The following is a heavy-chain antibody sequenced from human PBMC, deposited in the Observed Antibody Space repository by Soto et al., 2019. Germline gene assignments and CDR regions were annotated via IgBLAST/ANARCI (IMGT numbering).Heavy chain of an antibody. D-gene: IGHD4-17*01. J-gene: IGHJ4*02. Sequence: QGQLQESAPDLGKPPRTLSLTCPVLGGSISMGNYYWIWIRHPPGKGLEWIGYIFYSGSTSYNPSRKSRVTISVDTSKNQFSLKLSSVTAADTAVYYCARMTVTNDYWGQGTLVTVSS. V-gene: IGHV4-30-4*01. CDR3: ARMTVTNDY. CDR1: GGSISMGNYY. CDR2: IFYSGST.